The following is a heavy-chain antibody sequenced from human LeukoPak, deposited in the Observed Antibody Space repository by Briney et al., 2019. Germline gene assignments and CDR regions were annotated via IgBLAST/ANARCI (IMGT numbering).Heavy chain of an antibody. J-gene: IGHJ3*02. CDR3: ARRVGASDI. Sequence: PSETLSLTCTVSGGSISSYYWSWIRQPPGKGLEWIGYIYYSGSTNHNPSLKSRVTISIDTSKNQFSLKLSSVTAGDTAVYYCARRVGASDIWGRGTMVTVSS. D-gene: IGHD2-2*01. CDR2: IYYSGST. CDR1: GGSISSYY. V-gene: IGHV4-59*08.